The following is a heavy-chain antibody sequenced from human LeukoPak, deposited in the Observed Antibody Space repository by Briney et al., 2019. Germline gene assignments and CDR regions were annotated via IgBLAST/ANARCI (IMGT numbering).Heavy chain of an antibody. J-gene: IGHJ3*02. CDR2: IIPILGIA. CDR1: GGTFSSYA. V-gene: IGHV1-69*04. CDR3: ARESMGADDYGGNSGLDAFDI. Sequence: RASVKVSCKASGGTFSSYAISWVRQAPGQGLEWMGRIIPILGIANYAQKFQGRVTITADKSTSTAYMELSSLRSEDTAVYYCARESMGADDYGGNSGLDAFDIWGQGTMVTVSS. D-gene: IGHD4-23*01.